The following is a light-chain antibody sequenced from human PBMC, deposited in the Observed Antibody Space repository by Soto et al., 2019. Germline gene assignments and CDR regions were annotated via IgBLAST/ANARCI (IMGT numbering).Light chain of an antibody. V-gene: IGKV1-17*01. CDR3: LQHNSSPYT. CDR1: QDLKNG. CDR2: TAF. Sequence: DIQMTQSPSSLSASVGDRVTITCRASQDLKNGLGWFHQKPGKAPERLIYTAFTLESGVPSRFSGSGSGTEFTLTISGLQAEDSGTYFCLQHNSSPYTFGQGTKLEIK. J-gene: IGKJ2*01.